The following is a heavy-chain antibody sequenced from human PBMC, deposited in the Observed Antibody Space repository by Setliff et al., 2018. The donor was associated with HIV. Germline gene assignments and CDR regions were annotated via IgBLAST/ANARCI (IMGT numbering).Heavy chain of an antibody. Sequence: PSETLSLTCAVYGGSFSGYYWSWIRQPPGKGLEWIGEINHSGSTNYNPSLKSRVTISVDTSKNQFSLKLSSVTAADTAVYYCAREGQIAARALDYWGQGTLGTVSS. D-gene: IGHD6-6*01. J-gene: IGHJ4*02. CDR2: INHSGST. V-gene: IGHV4-34*01. CDR1: GGSFSGYY. CDR3: AREGQIAARALDY.